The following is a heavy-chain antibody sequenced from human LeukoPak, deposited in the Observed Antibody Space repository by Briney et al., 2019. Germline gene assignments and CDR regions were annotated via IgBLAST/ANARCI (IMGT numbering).Heavy chain of an antibody. CDR2: ISSSSSYI. CDR3: ARDQVVRGVTIYYYYYMDV. V-gene: IGHV3-21*01. CDR1: GFTFSSYS. Sequence: GGSLRLSCAASGFTFSSYSMNWVREAPGKGLEWVSSISSSSSYIYYADSVKGRFTISRDNAKNSLYLQMNSLRAEDTAVYYCARDQVVRGVTIYYYYYMDVWGKGTTVTISS. J-gene: IGHJ6*03. D-gene: IGHD3-10*01.